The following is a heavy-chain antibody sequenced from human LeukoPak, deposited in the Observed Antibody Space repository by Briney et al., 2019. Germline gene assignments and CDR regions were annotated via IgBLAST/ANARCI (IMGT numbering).Heavy chain of an antibody. J-gene: IGHJ3*02. Sequence: SQTLSLTCIVSGGSISSGASYWGWLRQHRGKGWEGFGYIYDSGRTNYNLSPQSRVTISIDASKNPLALKIASGTAADTAVYYCARLGDSYPSNSPDAFDISGARTTVTVSS. CDR2: IYDSGRT. CDR1: GGSISSGASY. V-gene: IGHV4-31*03. CDR3: ARLGDSYPSNSPDAFDI. D-gene: IGHD5-24*01.